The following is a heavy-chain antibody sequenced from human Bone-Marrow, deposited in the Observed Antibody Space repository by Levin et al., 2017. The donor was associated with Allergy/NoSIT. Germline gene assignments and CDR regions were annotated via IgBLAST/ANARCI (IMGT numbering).Heavy chain of an antibody. V-gene: IGHV3-20*01. CDR1: GFTFDDYG. CDR2: INWNGGST. Sequence: GGSLRLSCAASGFTFDDYGMSWVRQAPGKGLEWVSGINWNGGSTGYADSVKGRFTISRDNAKNSLYLQMNSLRAEDTALYHCARVFPYGDRAPYYYYYGMDVWGQWTTVTVSS. CDR3: ARVFPYGDRAPYYYYYGMDV. J-gene: IGHJ6*02. D-gene: IGHD4-17*01.